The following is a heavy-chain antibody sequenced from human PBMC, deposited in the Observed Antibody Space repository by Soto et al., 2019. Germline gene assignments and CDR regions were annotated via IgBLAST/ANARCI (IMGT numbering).Heavy chain of an antibody. Sequence: GGSLRLSCAASGLTFSSYEMNWVRQARGKWLEWVSYISSSGSTIYYADSVKGRFTISRDDAKNALYLQMNSLRAEDTAVYYCARDLSGMDVWGQETTVTVSS. CDR2: ISSSGSTI. CDR3: ARDLSGMDV. J-gene: IGHJ6*02. V-gene: IGHV3-48*03. CDR1: GLTFSSYE.